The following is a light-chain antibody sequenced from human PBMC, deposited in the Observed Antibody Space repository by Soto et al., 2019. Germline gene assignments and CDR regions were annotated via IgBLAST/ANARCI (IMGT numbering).Light chain of an antibody. CDR3: QQYGSSPWT. V-gene: IGKV3-20*01. CDR1: QSVRSNY. J-gene: IGKJ1*01. Sequence: EIVLTQSPGTLSLSPGEGATLSCRASQSVRSNYLAWYRQTPGQAPRLLIYGASNRATGIPDRFSGSGSGTDFTLIISRLEPKDFALYYCQQYGSSPWTFGQGTKVEIK. CDR2: GAS.